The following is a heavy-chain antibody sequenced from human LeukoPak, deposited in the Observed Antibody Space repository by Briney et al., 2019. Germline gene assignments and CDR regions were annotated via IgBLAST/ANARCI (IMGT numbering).Heavy chain of an antibody. CDR2: IYHSGST. CDR3: ARESFLYGMDV. V-gene: IGHV4-30-2*01. J-gene: IGHJ6*02. D-gene: IGHD3-10*01. CDR1: GGSISSGGYS. Sequence: SETLSLTCAVSGGSISSGGYSWSWIRQPPGKGLEWIGYIYHSGSTYYNPSLKSRVTISVDRSKNQFSLKLSSVTAADTAVYYCARESFLYGMDVWGQGTTVTVSS.